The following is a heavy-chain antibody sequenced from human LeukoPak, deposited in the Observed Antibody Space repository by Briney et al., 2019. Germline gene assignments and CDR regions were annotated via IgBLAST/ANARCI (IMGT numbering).Heavy chain of an antibody. CDR3: ASQGGWELVNWFDP. J-gene: IGHJ5*02. Sequence: SETLSLTCAVYGGSFSGYYWSWIRQPPGKGLEWIGEINHSGGTNYNPSLKSRVTISVDTSKNQFSLKLSSVTAADTAVYYCASQGGWELVNWFDPWGQGTLVTVSS. V-gene: IGHV4-34*01. D-gene: IGHD1-26*01. CDR2: INHSGGT. CDR1: GGSFSGYY.